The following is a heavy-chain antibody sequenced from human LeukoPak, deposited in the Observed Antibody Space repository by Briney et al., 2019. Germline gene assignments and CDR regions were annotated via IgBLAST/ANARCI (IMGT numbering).Heavy chain of an antibody. V-gene: IGHV3-23*01. J-gene: IGHJ4*02. CDR2: IANSGGDT. CDR3: ANSCLVEQRGYFDY. CDR1: GFTFTTYA. D-gene: IGHD1/OR15-1a*01. Sequence: PGGSLRLSCAASGFTFTTYAMSWVRQAPGKGLEWISTIANSGGDTYYADSVKGRFTISRDNSKNSLYLQMDSRRAEDKALYYCANSCLVEQRGYFDYWGQGTLVTVSS.